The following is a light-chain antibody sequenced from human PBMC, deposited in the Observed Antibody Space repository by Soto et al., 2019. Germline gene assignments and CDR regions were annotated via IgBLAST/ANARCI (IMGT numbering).Light chain of an antibody. J-gene: IGKJ2*01. CDR3: QQSYTIPYT. Sequence: DIQMTQSPSSLPASVGDRVTLTCRASQSISTYLNWYQQKPGKAPKLLIYAASSLQSGVPSRSSGSGSGTDFTLTISSLQPEDFATYYCQQSYTIPYTFGQGTKLEIK. CDR2: AAS. CDR1: QSISTY. V-gene: IGKV1-39*01.